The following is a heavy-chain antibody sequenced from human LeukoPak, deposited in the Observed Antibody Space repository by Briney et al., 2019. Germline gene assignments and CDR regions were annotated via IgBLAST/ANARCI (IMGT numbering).Heavy chain of an antibody. CDR2: ISSSSSYM. CDR3: ARGDIVVVPAAIGNDY. J-gene: IGHJ4*02. D-gene: IGHD2-2*01. Sequence: GGSLRLSCAASGFTFSSYSMNWVRQAPGKGLEWVSSISSSSSYMYYADSVKSRFTISRDNAKNSLYLQMNSLRAEDTAVYYCARGDIVVVPAAIGNDYWGQGTLVTVSS. V-gene: IGHV3-21*01. CDR1: GFTFSSYS.